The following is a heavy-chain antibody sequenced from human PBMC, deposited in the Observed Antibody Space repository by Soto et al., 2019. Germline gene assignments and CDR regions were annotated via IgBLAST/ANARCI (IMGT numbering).Heavy chain of an antibody. Sequence: GGSLRLSCAASGFTFSSYGMHWVRQAPGKGLEWVTVISYDGSNKYYADSVKGRFTISRDNSKNTLYLQMNSLRAEDTAVYYCANDPDMIVACPDFWGQGTLVTVSS. CDR1: GFTFSSYG. CDR3: ANDPDMIVACPDF. V-gene: IGHV3-30*18. CDR2: ISYDGSNK. D-gene: IGHD3-22*01. J-gene: IGHJ4*02.